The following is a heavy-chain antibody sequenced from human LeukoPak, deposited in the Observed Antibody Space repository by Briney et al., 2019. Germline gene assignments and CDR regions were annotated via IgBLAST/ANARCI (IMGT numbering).Heavy chain of an antibody. D-gene: IGHD2-21*01. CDR2: ISAYNGNT. V-gene: IGHV1-18*01. Sequence: ASVKVSCKASGYTFTCYGISWVRQAPGQGLKWMGWISAYNGNTNYAQKLQGRVTMTTDTSASTAYMELSSLRSEDTAVYYCARGQGILWWEVDYWGQGTLVTVSS. CDR1: GYTFTCYG. CDR3: ARGQGILWWEVDY. J-gene: IGHJ4*02.